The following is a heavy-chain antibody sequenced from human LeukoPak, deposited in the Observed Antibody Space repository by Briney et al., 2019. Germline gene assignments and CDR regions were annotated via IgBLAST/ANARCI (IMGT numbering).Heavy chain of an antibody. CDR3: ARTRHDFWSGYSTYYFDY. J-gene: IGHJ4*02. CDR2: INPNSGGT. V-gene: IGHV1-2*02. Sequence: ASXKVSCKASGYTFTCYYMHWVGQAPGQGLEGMGWINPNSGGTNYAQTFQGRVTMTRDTSISTAYMELSRLRSDDTAVYYCARTRHDFWSGYSTYYFDYWGQGTLVTVSS. D-gene: IGHD3-3*01. CDR1: GYTFTCYY.